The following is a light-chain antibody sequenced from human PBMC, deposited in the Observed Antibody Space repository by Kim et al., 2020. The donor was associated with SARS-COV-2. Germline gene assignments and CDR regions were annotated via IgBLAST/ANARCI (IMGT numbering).Light chain of an antibody. CDR2: YDS. CDR1: NIGSKS. Sequence: PGKTARITCGGNNIGSKSVHWYQQKPGQAPVLVIYYDSDRPSGIPERFSGSNSGNTATLTISRVEAGDEADYYCQVWDSGSDHPYVFGTGTKVTVL. V-gene: IGLV3-21*04. CDR3: QVWDSGSDHPYV. J-gene: IGLJ1*01.